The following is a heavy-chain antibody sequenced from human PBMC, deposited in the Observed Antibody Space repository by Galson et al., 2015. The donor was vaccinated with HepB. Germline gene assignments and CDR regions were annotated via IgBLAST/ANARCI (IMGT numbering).Heavy chain of an antibody. Sequence: SLRLSCAASGFAFSDYYMSWVRQAPGKGLDWVSYITSSGASTYYAASVKGRFTISRDNAKNSLSLQMNSLRPEDTAVYYCARGRTTVDWGQGTLVTVSS. CDR1: GFAFSDYY. D-gene: IGHD1-14*01. V-gene: IGHV3-11*01. CDR2: ITSSGAST. CDR3: ARGRTTVD. J-gene: IGHJ4*02.